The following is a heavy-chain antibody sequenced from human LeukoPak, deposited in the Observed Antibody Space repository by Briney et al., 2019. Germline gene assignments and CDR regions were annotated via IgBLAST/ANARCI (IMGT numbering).Heavy chain of an antibody. Sequence: PGGSLRLSCAASGFTHNSYWMHWVRQGPGKGLVWVSRINSDGSSTSYADSVKGRFTISRDNAKNTLYLQMNSLRAEDTAVYYCAREGQQPRGVRWFDPWGQGTLVTVSS. D-gene: IGHD3-10*01. J-gene: IGHJ5*02. CDR3: AREGQQPRGVRWFDP. CDR2: INSDGSST. V-gene: IGHV3-74*01. CDR1: GFTHNSYW.